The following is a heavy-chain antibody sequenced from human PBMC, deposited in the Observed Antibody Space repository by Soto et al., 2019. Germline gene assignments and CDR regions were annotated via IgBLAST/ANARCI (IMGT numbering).Heavy chain of an antibody. V-gene: IGHV3-23*01. CDR2: VTASGDNT. Sequence: PGGSLRLSCAASGFTFSSYAMSWVRQAPGKGLEWVSTVTASGDNTYYADSVKGRFTISRDNSKNTLYLQMNSLRAEDTAVYYCAKGVPAAFSPQLAAFDIWGQGTLVTVSS. J-gene: IGHJ3*02. D-gene: IGHD2-2*01. CDR3: AKGVPAAFSPQLAAFDI. CDR1: GFTFSSYA.